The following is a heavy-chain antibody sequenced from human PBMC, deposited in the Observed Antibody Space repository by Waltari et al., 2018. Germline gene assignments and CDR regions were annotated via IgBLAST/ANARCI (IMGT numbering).Heavy chain of an antibody. D-gene: IGHD1-20*01. CDR2: ISAGGDST. CDR1: GFSFDSTG. J-gene: IGHJ2*01. Sequence: EVQLLESGGGLVQPGGSLRLSCVASGFSFDSTGMSWVRQAPGRGLEWGSSISAGGDSTYYADSVKGRFTISRDNSKNTLYLQMNSLRAEDTAVYYCAKIKIIGNWCFDLWGRGTLVTVSS. CDR3: AKIKIIGNWCFDL. V-gene: IGHV3-23*01.